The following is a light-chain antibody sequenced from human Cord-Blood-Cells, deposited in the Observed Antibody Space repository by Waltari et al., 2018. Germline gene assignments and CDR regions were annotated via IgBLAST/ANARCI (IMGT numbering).Light chain of an antibody. J-gene: IGLJ3*02. V-gene: IGLV2-14*03. CDR3: SSYTSSSTWV. CDR2: DVS. CDR1: SRDVGGYNY. Sequence: QSALTQPASVSGSPGQSITISCTGTSRDVGGYNYISWYQQHPRKAPKLMIYDVSTRPSGVSNRFSGSKSGNTASLTISGLQAEDEADYYCSSYTSSSTWVFGGGTKLTVL.